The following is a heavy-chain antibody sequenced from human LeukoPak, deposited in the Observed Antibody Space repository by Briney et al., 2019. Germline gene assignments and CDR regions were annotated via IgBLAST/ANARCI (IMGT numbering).Heavy chain of an antibody. CDR3: AKDGSDFWSGYHPSSNWFDP. Sequence: GGSLRLSCAASGFTFSSYAMSWVRQAPGKGLEWVSAISGSGGSTYYADSVKGRFTISRDNSKNTLYLQMNSLRAEDTAVYYCAKDGSDFWSGYHPSSNWFDPWGQGTLVTVSS. D-gene: IGHD3-3*01. CDR2: ISGSGGST. J-gene: IGHJ5*02. CDR1: GFTFSSYA. V-gene: IGHV3-23*01.